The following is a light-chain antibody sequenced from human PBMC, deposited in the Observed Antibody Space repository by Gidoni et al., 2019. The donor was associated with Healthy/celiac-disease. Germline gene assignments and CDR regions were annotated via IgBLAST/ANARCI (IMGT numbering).Light chain of an antibody. Sequence: DIQMTQSPSTLPASVGDRVTITCRASQSISSWLAWYQQKPGKAPKLLIYDASSLESGVPSRFSGSGSGTEFTLTISSLQPDDFATYYCQQYNSYSVFTFGPGTKVDIK. CDR2: DAS. V-gene: IGKV1-5*01. J-gene: IGKJ3*01. CDR1: QSISSW. CDR3: QQYNSYSVFT.